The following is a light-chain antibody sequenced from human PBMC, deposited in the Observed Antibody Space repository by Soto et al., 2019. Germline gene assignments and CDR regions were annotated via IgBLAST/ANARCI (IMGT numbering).Light chain of an antibody. CDR2: DVS. CDR3: SLYTSASTPLV. Sequence: QSALTQPASVSGSPGQSITISCTGTGSDVGGYNYVSWYQQHPGKAPKVMIYDVSNRPSGVSNRFSGSKSGNTASLTISGLQAEDEADYYCSLYTSASTPLVFGGGTKLTVL. J-gene: IGLJ2*01. V-gene: IGLV2-14*01. CDR1: GSDVGGYNY.